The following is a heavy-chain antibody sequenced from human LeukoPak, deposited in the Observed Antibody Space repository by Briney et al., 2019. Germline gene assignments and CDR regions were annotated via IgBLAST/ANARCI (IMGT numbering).Heavy chain of an antibody. V-gene: IGHV4-4*07. CDR2: IYTSGST. Sequence: SETLSLTCTVSGDSISSYYWSWIRQPAGKGLEWIGRIYTSGSTNYNPSLKSRVTMSVDTSKNQFSLKLSSVTAADTAVYYCARAVNYYDSSGYYYQYYFDYWGQGTLVTVSS. J-gene: IGHJ4*02. D-gene: IGHD3-22*01. CDR3: ARAVNYYDSSGYYYQYYFDY. CDR1: GDSISSYY.